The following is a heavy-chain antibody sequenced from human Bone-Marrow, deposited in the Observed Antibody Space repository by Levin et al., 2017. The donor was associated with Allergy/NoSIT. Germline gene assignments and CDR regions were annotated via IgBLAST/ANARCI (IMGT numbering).Heavy chain of an antibody. CDR2: ISYDGSGK. CDR3: AVGANGDSHS. D-gene: IGHD3-16*01. J-gene: IGHJ4*02. Sequence: GGSLRLSCAASGFPFSSSGMHWVRQAPGKGPAWVALISYDGSGKEYEDTVKGRFTISRDNSKNTLFLQMNSLRPEDTAVYYCAVGANGDSHSWGQGTLVTVSS. V-gene: IGHV3-30*03. CDR1: GFPFSSSG.